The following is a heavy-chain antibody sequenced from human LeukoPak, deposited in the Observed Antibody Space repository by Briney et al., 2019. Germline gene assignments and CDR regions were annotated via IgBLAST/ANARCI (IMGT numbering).Heavy chain of an antibody. CDR1: GFTFSSYS. Sequence: PGGSLRLSCAASGFTFSSYSMNWVRQAPGKGLEWVSSISSSSSYIYYADSVKGRFTISRDNAKNSLYLQMNSLRAEDTAVYYCARDLSTYFFDSGRNPLYWGQGTLVTVSS. V-gene: IGHV3-21*01. J-gene: IGHJ4*02. CDR3: ARDLSTYFFDSGRNPLY. CDR2: ISSSSSYI. D-gene: IGHD2/OR15-2a*01.